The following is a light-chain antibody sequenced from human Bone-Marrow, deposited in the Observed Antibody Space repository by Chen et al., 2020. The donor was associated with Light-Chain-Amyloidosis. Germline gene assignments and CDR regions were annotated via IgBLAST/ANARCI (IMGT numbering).Light chain of an antibody. CDR1: SSNIGAGYD. V-gene: IGLV1-40*01. CDR3: QSYDSSLSGWV. Sequence: QSVLTQPPSVSGAPGQRVTISCTGSSSNIGAGYDVHWYQQLPGTAPKLLIYGTSNRPSGVPDRFSCSKSGTSASLAITGRQAEDEADYYCQSYDSSLSGWVFGGGTKLTVL. J-gene: IGLJ3*02. CDR2: GTS.